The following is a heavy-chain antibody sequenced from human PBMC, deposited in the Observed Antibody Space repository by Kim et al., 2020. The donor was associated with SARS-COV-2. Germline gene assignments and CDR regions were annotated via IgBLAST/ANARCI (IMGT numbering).Heavy chain of an antibody. CDR1: GFTFSSYG. J-gene: IGHJ4*02. CDR3: AREDGSGSYRYFDY. V-gene: IGHV3-33*01. D-gene: IGHD3-10*01. Sequence: GGSLRLSCAASGFTFSSYGMHWVRQAPGKGLEWVAVIWYDGSNKYYADSVKGRFTISRDNSKNTLYLQMNSLRAEDTAVYYCAREDGSGSYRYFDYWGQGTLVTVSS. CDR2: IWYDGSNK.